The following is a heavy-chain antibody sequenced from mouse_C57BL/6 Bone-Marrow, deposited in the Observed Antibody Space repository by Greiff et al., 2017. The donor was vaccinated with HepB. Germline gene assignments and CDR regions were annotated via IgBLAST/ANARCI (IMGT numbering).Heavy chain of an antibody. Sequence: EVQLQQSGPGMVKPSQSLSLTCTVTGYSITSGYDWHWIRHFPGNKLEWMGYISYSGSTNYNPSLKSRISITHDTSKNHFFLKLNSVTTEDTATYYCAREEGYDYTWFAYWGQGTLVTVSA. CDR2: ISYSGST. D-gene: IGHD2-4*01. CDR1: GYSITSGYD. V-gene: IGHV3-1*01. J-gene: IGHJ3*01. CDR3: AREEGYDYTWFAY.